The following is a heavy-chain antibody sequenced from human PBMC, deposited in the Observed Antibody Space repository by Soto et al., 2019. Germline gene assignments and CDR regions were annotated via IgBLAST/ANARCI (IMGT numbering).Heavy chain of an antibody. J-gene: IGHJ6*03. CDR3: ARDRGYSSSWKYYYYYYMDV. CDR2: ISSSSSYI. V-gene: IGHV3-21*01. Sequence: EVQLVESGGGLVKPGGSLRLSCAASGFTFSSYSMNWVRQAPGKGLEWVSSISSSSSYIYYADSVKGRFTISRDNAKNSLYLQMNSLRAEDTAVYYCARDRGYSSSWKYYYYYYMDVWGKGTTVTVSS. CDR1: GFTFSSYS. D-gene: IGHD6-13*01.